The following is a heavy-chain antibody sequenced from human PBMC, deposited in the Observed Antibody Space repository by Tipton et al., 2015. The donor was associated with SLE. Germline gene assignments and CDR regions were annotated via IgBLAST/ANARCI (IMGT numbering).Heavy chain of an antibody. J-gene: IGHJ4*02. CDR1: GGSISSGGYY. CDR2: IYHSGST. D-gene: IGHD3-10*01. V-gene: IGHV4-31*03. Sequence: TLSLTCTVSGGSISSGGYYWSWIRQHPGKGLEWIGEIYHSGSTNYNPSLKSRVTISVDKSKNQFSLKLSSVTAADTAVYYCARGRWFGDYWGQGTLVTVSS. CDR3: ARGRWFGDY.